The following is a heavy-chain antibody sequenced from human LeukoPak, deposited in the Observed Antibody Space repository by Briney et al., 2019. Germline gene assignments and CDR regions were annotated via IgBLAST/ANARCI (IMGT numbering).Heavy chain of an antibody. J-gene: IGHJ4*02. Sequence: SETLSLTRTISGGSISSYYWSWIRQPPGKRLEWIAYMYYSGSTKYNPSLKSRVTMSVDTSKNLFSLRLSSVTAADTAVYYCAGYSGIAVAGWEIGTFDYWGQGTLVTVSS. V-gene: IGHV4-59*01. CDR3: AGYSGIAVAGWEIGTFDY. CDR1: GGSISSYY. D-gene: IGHD6-19*01. CDR2: MYYSGST.